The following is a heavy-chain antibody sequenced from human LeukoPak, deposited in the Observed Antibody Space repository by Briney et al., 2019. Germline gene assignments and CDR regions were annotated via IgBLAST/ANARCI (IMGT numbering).Heavy chain of an antibody. CDR3: ARLPDSPDLFGLISIIDY. V-gene: IGHV4-39*01. J-gene: IGHJ4*02. Sequence: PSETLSLTCTVSGGSISSSSFYWGWIRQPPGKGLEWIGSIYSSGSTYYNPSLQSRVTISVDTSKNQFSLRLNSVTAADTAVYYCARLPDSPDLFGLISIIDYWGQGTLVTVTS. D-gene: IGHD3-3*02. CDR1: GGSISSSSFY. CDR2: IYSSGST.